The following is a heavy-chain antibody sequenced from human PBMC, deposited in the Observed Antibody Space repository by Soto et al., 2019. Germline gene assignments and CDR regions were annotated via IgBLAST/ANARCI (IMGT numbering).Heavy chain of an antibody. CDR3: AGLGDYGDYGSPYYYYYGMDV. CDR2: IYHSGST. V-gene: IGHV4-4*02. Sequence: SETMCLTWAVSDGNIISSNWWRSIKQTPGKGLEWIGEIYHSGSTNYNPSLKSRVTISVDKSKNQFSLKLSSVTAADTAVYYCAGLGDYGDYGSPYYYYYGMDVWGQGTTVTVSS. CDR1: DGNIISSNW. J-gene: IGHJ6*02. D-gene: IGHD4-17*01.